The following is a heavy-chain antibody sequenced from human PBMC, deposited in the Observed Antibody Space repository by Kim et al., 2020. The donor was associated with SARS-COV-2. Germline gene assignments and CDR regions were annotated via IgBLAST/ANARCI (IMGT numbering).Heavy chain of an antibody. CDR1: GFTFSDYY. Sequence: GGSLRLSCAASGFTFSDYYMSWIRQAPGKGLEWVSYISSSGSTIYYADSVKGRFTISRDNAKNSLYLQMNSLRAEDTAVYYCARFGYRSSWEWFDPWGQGTLVTVSS. V-gene: IGHV3-11*01. CDR2: ISSSGSTI. D-gene: IGHD6-13*01. CDR3: ARFGYRSSWEWFDP. J-gene: IGHJ5*02.